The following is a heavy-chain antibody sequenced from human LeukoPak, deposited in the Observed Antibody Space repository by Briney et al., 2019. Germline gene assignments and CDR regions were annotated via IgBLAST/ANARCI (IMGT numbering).Heavy chain of an antibody. CDR2: IYWDDDK. V-gene: IGHV2-5*02. CDR3: AHRSLYGDYDRQHFVY. D-gene: IGHD4-17*01. J-gene: IGHJ4*02. CDR1: GFSLSTSGVG. Sequence: SGPTLVNPTQTLTLTCTFSGFSLSTSGVGVGWIRQPPGKALEWLALIYWDDDKRYSPSLKSRLTITKDTSKNQVVLTMTNTDPVDTATYYCAHRSLYGDYDRQHFVYWGQGTLVTVSS.